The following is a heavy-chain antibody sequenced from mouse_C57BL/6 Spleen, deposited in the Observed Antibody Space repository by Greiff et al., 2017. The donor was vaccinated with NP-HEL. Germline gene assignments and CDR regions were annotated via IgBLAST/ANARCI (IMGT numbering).Heavy chain of an antibody. D-gene: IGHD1-1*01. Sequence: VQLQQPGAELVMPGASVKLSCKASGYTFTSYWMHWVKQRPGQGLEWIGEIDPSDSYTNYNQKFKGKSTLTVDKSSSTAYMQLSSLTSEDSAVYYCASGYGSSYPAWFAYWGQGTLVTVSA. J-gene: IGHJ3*01. V-gene: IGHV1-69*01. CDR2: IDPSDSYT. CDR3: ASGYGSSYPAWFAY. CDR1: GYTFTSYW.